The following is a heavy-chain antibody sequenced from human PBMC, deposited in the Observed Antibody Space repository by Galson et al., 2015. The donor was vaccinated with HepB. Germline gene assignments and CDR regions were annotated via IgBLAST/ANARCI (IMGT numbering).Heavy chain of an antibody. CDR2: MNPNSGNT. Sequence: SVKVSCKASGYTFTSYDINWVRQATGQGLEWMGWMNPNSGNTGYAQKFRGRVTMTRNTSISTAYMELSSLRSEDTAVYYCALYYYDSSGYRFDYWGQGTLVTVSS. D-gene: IGHD3-22*01. CDR1: GYTFTSYD. V-gene: IGHV1-8*01. J-gene: IGHJ4*02. CDR3: ALYYYDSSGYRFDY.